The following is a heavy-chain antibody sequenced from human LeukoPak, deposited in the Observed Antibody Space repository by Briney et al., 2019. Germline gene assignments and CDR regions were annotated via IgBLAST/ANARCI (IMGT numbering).Heavy chain of an antibody. Sequence: GTSVKVSCKASGGTFISYAISWVRQAPGQGLEWMGRIIPILGIANYAQKFQGRVTITADKSTSTAYMELSSLRSEDTAVYYCMWDCSSTSCLGYWGQGTLVTVSS. J-gene: IGHJ4*02. V-gene: IGHV1-69*04. D-gene: IGHD2-2*01. CDR2: IIPILGIA. CDR1: GGTFISYA. CDR3: MWDCSSTSCLGY.